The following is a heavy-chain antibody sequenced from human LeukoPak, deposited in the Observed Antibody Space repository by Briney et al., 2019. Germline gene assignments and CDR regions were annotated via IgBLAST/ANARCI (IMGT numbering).Heavy chain of an antibody. CDR3: ARDLSRSPAWFDP. D-gene: IGHD3-16*02. CDR2: INPNSGGT. CDR1: GYTFTGYY. Sequence: ASVKVSCKASGYTFTGYYMHWVRQAPGQGLEWMGRINPNSGGTNYAQKFQGRVTKTRDTSISTAYMELSRLRSDDTAVYYCARDLSRSPAWFDPWGQGTLVTVSS. J-gene: IGHJ5*02. V-gene: IGHV1-2*06.